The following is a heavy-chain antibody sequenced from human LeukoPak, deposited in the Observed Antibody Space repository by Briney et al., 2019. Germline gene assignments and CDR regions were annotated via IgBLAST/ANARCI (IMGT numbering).Heavy chain of an antibody. V-gene: IGHV4-34*01. CDR3: ARGAGYCSSTSCYATYYYYYMDV. J-gene: IGHJ6*03. CDR2: INHSGST. D-gene: IGHD2-2*01. Sequence: PSETLSLTCAVYGGSFSGYYWSWIRQPPGKGPEWIGEINHSGSTNYNPSLKSRVTISVDTSKNQFSLKLSSVTAADTAVYYCARGAGYCSSTSCYATYYYYYMDVWGKGTTVTVSS. CDR1: GGSFSGYY.